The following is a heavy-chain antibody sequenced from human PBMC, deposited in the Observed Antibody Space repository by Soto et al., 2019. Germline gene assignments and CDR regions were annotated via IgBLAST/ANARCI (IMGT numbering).Heavy chain of an antibody. CDR2: FYPEEGET. V-gene: IGHV1-24*01. CDR3: ATDKLNEQWLLPSVY. J-gene: IGHJ4*02. Sequence: GALVKVSCKVSGYTLTELSMHWVRQGPGKGVGWVGGFYPEEGETIYAQKFQGRVTMTENTSKDTAYMELSSLRSEDPAVYYFATDKLNEQWLLPSVYWGKGTLFTVPS. CDR1: GYTLTELS. D-gene: IGHD6-19*01.